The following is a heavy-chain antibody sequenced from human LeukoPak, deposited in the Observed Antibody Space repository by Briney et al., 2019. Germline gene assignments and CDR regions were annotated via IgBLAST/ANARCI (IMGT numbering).Heavy chain of an antibody. Sequence: ASVKVSCKASGYTFTSYGISWVRQAPGQGLEWMGWISAYHGNTNYAKKLQGRVTMTTDTSTSTADMELRSLRSDDTAVYDCARVIRGDYPNYWGQGTLVTVSS. V-gene: IGHV1-18*01. J-gene: IGHJ4*02. CDR2: ISAYHGNT. CDR1: GYTFTSYG. D-gene: IGHD3-10*01. CDR3: ARVIRGDYPNY.